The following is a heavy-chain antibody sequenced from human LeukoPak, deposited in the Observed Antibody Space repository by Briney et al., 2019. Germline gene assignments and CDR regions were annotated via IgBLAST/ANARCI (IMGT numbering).Heavy chain of an antibody. CDR1: GFSFDDYG. CDR3: ARDREDGIVGPLDEHYFDY. Sequence: PGGSLRLSCAASGFSFDDYGMTWVRQAPGKGLEWVANIKQDGSEKYYVDSVKGRFTISRDNAKNSLYLQMNSLRAEDTAVYYCARDREDGIVGPLDEHYFDYWGQGTLVTVSS. CDR2: IKQDGSEK. V-gene: IGHV3-7*01. D-gene: IGHD1-26*01. J-gene: IGHJ4*02.